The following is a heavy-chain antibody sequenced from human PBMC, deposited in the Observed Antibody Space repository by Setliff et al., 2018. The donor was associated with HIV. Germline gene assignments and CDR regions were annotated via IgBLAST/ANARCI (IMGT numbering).Heavy chain of an antibody. CDR3: TREGRGDPAMATTRIDY. CDR2: IYFSGST. J-gene: IGHJ4*02. CDR1: GVSISSSSYF. D-gene: IGHD1-1*01. Sequence: SETMSLTCAVSGVSISSSSYFWGWIRRPPGTGLDWIGSIYFSGSTYYNPSLESRVTISMDTSKYQFSLKLTSVTAADTAVYFCTREGRGDPAMATTRIDYWGQGKLVTVSS. V-gene: IGHV4-39*02.